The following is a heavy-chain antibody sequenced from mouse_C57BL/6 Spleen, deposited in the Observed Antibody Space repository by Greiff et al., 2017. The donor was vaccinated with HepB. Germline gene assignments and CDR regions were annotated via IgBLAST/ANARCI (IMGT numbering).Heavy chain of an antibody. D-gene: IGHD2-1*01. J-gene: IGHJ4*01. CDR2: ISDGGSYT. CDR1: GFTFSSYA. CDR3: ARAPYGNYVAMDY. Sequence: EVQRVESGGGLVKPGGSLKLSCAASGFTFSSYAMSWVRQTPEKRLEWVATISDGGSYTYYPDNVKGRFTISRDNAKNNLYLQMSHLKSEDTAMYYCARAPYGNYVAMDYWGQGTSVTVSS. V-gene: IGHV5-4*01.